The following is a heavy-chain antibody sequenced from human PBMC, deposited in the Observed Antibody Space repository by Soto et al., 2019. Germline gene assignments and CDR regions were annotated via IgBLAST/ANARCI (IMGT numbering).Heavy chain of an antibody. Sequence: GESLKISCKVSGYSFTNNWITWVRQMPGKGLEWMGRIDPSDSYTFYSPSFQGHVTFSVDKSINTAYVQWTRLKASDTAMYYCPRPVSTPFDAWGQGTLVTVSS. D-gene: IGHD3-16*01. CDR1: GYSFTNNW. CDR2: IDPSDSYT. J-gene: IGHJ5*02. CDR3: PRPVSTPFDA. V-gene: IGHV5-10-1*01.